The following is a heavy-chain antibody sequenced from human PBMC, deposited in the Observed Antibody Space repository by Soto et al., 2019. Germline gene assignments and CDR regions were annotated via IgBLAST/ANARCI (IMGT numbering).Heavy chain of an antibody. J-gene: IGHJ6*03. D-gene: IGHD2-2*01. V-gene: IGHV3-23*01. Sequence: EAQLLESGGGLVQPGGSLRLSCAASGFTFSSYAMRWVRQAPGKGLEWVSSISDSGTSTYYADTVKGRFTISRDNSKNTLYLQMNSLRVEDTAVYYCAKSGSGPMYYYMDVWGKGTTVAVS. CDR1: GFTFSSYA. CDR3: AKSGSGPMYYYMDV. CDR2: ISDSGTST.